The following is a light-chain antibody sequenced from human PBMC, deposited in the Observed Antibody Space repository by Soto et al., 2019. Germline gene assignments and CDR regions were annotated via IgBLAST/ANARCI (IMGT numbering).Light chain of an antibody. CDR2: EVS. V-gene: IGLV2-8*01. Sequence: QSALTQPPSASGSPGQSVTISCTGNNSDVGGYNYVSWYQQYPGKAPRLIIYEVSERPSGVPDRFSGSKSGNTASLTVSGLQTADEADYYCSSYAGSNWYVFGTGTKVPS. J-gene: IGLJ1*01. CDR3: SSYAGSNWYV. CDR1: NSDVGGYNY.